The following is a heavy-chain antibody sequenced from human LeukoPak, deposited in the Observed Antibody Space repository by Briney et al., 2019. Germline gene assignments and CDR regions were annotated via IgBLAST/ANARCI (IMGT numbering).Heavy chain of an antibody. Sequence: SQTLSLTCAISGDSVSSNSWNWIRQSPSRGLEWLGRIYYKSKWFNDYAVSVKSRITINSDTSKNQFSLQLNSVTPEDTALYYCARDQPWINGFDIWGQGTMVTVSS. D-gene: IGHD5-12*01. J-gene: IGHJ3*02. CDR3: ARDQPWINGFDI. V-gene: IGHV6-1*01. CDR1: GDSVSSNS. CDR2: IYYKSKWFN.